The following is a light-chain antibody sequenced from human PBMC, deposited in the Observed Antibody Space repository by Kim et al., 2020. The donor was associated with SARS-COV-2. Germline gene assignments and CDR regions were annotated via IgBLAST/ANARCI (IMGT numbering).Light chain of an antibody. CDR1: QTINNK. CDR2: DAT. Sequence: SPGERAPHSCRASQTINNKLVWYQQKPGQAPRLLIYDATTRATGVPARFIGSGSETDFTLTISSLQSEDFAVYYCQQSNDWPPLTFGQGTKVDIK. J-gene: IGKJ1*01. V-gene: IGKV3-15*01. CDR3: QQSNDWPPLT.